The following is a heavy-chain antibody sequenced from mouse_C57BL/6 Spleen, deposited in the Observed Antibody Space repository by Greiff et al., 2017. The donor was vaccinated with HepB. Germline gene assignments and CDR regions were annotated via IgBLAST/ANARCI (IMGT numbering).Heavy chain of an antibody. J-gene: IGHJ3*01. CDR2: IHPNSGST. CDR3: ARDGRLAY. CDR1: GYTFTSYW. D-gene: IGHD1-2*01. Sequence: QVHVKQPGAELVKPGASVKLSCKASGYTFTSYWMHWVKQRPGQGLEWIGMIHPNSGSTNYNEKFKSKATLTVDKSSSTAYMQLSSLTSEDSAVYYCARDGRLAYWGQGTLGTVSA. V-gene: IGHV1-64*01.